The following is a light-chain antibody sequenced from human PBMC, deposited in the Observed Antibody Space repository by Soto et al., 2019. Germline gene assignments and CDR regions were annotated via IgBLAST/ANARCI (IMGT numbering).Light chain of an antibody. V-gene: IGKV1-5*01. CDR1: QSVARC. CDR2: GAS. Sequence: DIEMTQPPSTLSASPGDRATITCRASQSVARCLAWYQQKPGQAPKLLIYGASRWDSGVPSRFSGSGSGTDFALTISSLEPDDFAAYYCQQYSTCPWTFGPGTKVDIK. J-gene: IGKJ1*01. CDR3: QQYSTCPWT.